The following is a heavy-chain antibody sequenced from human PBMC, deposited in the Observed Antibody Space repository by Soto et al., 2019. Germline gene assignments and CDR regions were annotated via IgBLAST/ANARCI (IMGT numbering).Heavy chain of an antibody. V-gene: IGHV3-74*01. CDR1: GFAFSSLW. CDR2: IDNAGIGT. CDR3: VRLGGSSGIDY. J-gene: IGHJ4*02. Sequence: EVRLVESGGGVVHPGASLALSCEASGFAFSSLWMDWVRQAPGKGLVWVSRIDNAGIGTNYADSVRGRFTMSRDNAKDTLYLQMNTLRVDDTGVYFCVRLGGSSGIDYWGQGTLVTVSS. D-gene: IGHD2-15*01.